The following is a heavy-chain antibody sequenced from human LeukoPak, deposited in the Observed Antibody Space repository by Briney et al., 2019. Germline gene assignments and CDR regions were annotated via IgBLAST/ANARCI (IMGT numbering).Heavy chain of an antibody. V-gene: IGHV3-66*01. CDR2: IYSGGST. CDR3: ARDPPAVAANTYG. D-gene: IGHD6-6*01. Sequence: GGSLRLSGAVSGVTVGNNYMNWVRQAAGKGLEWVSLIYSGGSTHYADSVKGRFTISRDNSKNTLYLQMNSLRVDDTAVYYCARDPPAVAANTYGWGQGTLVTVSS. J-gene: IGHJ4*02. CDR1: GVTVGNNY.